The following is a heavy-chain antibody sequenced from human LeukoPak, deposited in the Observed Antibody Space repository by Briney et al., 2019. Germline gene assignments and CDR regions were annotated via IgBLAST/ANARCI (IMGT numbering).Heavy chain of an antibody. CDR1: GFTFRNYV. V-gene: IGHV3-15*07. CDR2: MKGKTDGGTT. J-gene: IGHJ4*02. Sequence: RSGGSLRLSCAASGFTFRNYVIHWVRQAPGKGLEWVGRMKGKTDGGTTDYAAPVKGRFTISRDDSRNTLYLQMNSLKSEDTAVYYCYTGFQKRWELLDRNDYWGQGTLVTVSS. D-gene: IGHD1-26*01. CDR3: YTGFQKRWELLDRNDY.